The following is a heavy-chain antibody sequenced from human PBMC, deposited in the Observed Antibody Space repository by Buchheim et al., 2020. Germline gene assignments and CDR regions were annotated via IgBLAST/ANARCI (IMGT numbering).Heavy chain of an antibody. CDR3: AKRGTSGTYYFES. Sequence: EVQLSESGGGLVQPGGSLRLSCAASGFTLSTYAMSWVRQAPGKGLEWVSSIATGTYYADSVKGRFTISRDNSKNTLFLQMSSLTTEDTALYYCAKRGTSGTYYFESWGQGAL. CDR1: GFTLSTYA. CDR2: SIATGT. J-gene: IGHJ4*02. D-gene: IGHD1-26*01. V-gene: IGHV3-23*01.